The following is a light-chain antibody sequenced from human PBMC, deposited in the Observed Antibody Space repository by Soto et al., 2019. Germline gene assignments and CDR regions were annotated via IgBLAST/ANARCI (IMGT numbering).Light chain of an antibody. V-gene: IGKV3-11*02. CDR3: QQRNNWPT. CDR2: DTS. J-gene: IGKJ2*01. Sequence: EIVLTQSPATLSLSPGERATLSCRASQYVGRYLAWYQQKPGQAPRLLIHDTSNRATGIPLRFSGSGFGRDFTLTISSLEPEDFAVYYCQQRNNWPTFGQGTKLEIK. CDR1: QYVGRY.